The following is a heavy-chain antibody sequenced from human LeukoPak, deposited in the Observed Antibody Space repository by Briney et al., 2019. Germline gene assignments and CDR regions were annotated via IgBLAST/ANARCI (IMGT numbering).Heavy chain of an antibody. D-gene: IGHD6-13*01. CDR1: GFTFSSYA. CDR2: ISGSGGST. Sequence: GGSLRLSCAASGFTFSSYAMSWVRQAPGEGLEWVSAISGSGGSTYYADSVKGRFTISRDNSNNTLYLQMNSLRAEDTAVYYCAKMGEAAGTHFDYWGQGTLVTVSS. CDR3: AKMGEAAGTHFDY. J-gene: IGHJ4*02. V-gene: IGHV3-23*01.